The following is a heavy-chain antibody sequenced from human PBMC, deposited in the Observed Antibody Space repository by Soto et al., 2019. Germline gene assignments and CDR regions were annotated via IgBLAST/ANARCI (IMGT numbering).Heavy chain of an antibody. CDR3: AITPGYSYRTSFDY. V-gene: IGHV4-59*08. CDR1: GGSISSYY. CDR2: IYYSGST. D-gene: IGHD5-18*01. J-gene: IGHJ4*02. Sequence: PSETLSLTCTVSGGSISSYYWSWIRQPPGKGLEWIGYIYYSGSTNYNPSLKSRVTISVDTSKNQFSLKLSSVTAADTAVYYCAITPGYSYRTSFDYWGQGTLVTVSS.